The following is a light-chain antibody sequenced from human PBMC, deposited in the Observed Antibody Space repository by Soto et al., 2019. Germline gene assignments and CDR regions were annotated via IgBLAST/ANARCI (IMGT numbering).Light chain of an antibody. CDR1: QDISNY. CDR2: DAS. Sequence: DIQMTQSPSSLSASVGDRVTITCQASQDISNYLNWYQQKPGKAPKLLIYDASNLETGVPSRFSGSGSGTEFTFTISRLQPEDIATYYCQQYDNLLTFGGGTKVEIK. J-gene: IGKJ4*01. CDR3: QQYDNLLT. V-gene: IGKV1-33*01.